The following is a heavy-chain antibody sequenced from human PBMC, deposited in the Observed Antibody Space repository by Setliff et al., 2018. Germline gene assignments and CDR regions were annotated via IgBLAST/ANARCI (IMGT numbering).Heavy chain of an antibody. CDR1: GFTFSTHS. D-gene: IGHD1-26*01. CDR2: ISRSSTYI. Sequence: GGSLRLSCAASGFTFSTHSMNWVRQAPGKGLEWVSSISRSSTYIYYADSMKGRFTISRDNAKNSLYLQMNSLRAEDTAVYYCASEISTYSGSYYFVFPGAFDIWGQGTMVTVSS. V-gene: IGHV3-21*01. CDR3: ASEISTYSGSYYFVFPGAFDI. J-gene: IGHJ3*02.